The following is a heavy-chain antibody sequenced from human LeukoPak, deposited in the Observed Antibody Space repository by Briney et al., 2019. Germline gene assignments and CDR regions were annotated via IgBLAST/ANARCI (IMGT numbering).Heavy chain of an antibody. CDR3: ARINSEDDS. CDR1: GFTFSGSG. J-gene: IGHJ5*01. V-gene: IGHV3-74*01. CDR2: IDRDASPT. Sequence: GRSLRLSCAASGFTFSGSGMHWVRQAPGKGLVWVSRIDRDASPTNYADSVKGRFTISRDNARNTLYLQMNSLRAEDTAVYYCARINSEDDSWGQGTLVTVSS. D-gene: IGHD3-10*01.